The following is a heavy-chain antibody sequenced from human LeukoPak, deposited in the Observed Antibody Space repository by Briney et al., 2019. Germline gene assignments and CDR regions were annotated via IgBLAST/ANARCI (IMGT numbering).Heavy chain of an antibody. J-gene: IGHJ4*02. V-gene: IGHV3-11*01. CDR2: ISSSGSTI. Sequence: GSLRLSCAASGFTFSDYYMSWIRQAPGKGLEWVSYISSSGSTIYYADSVKGRFTISRDNAKNSLYLQMNSLRAEDTAVYYCAKDRYSSTPYYFDYWGQGTLVTVSS. D-gene: IGHD6-13*01. CDR3: AKDRYSSTPYYFDY. CDR1: GFTFSDYY.